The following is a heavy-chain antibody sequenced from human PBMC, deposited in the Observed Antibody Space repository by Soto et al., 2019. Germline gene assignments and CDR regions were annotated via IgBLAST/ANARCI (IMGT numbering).Heavy chain of an antibody. V-gene: IGHV4-59*01. D-gene: IGHD5-18*01. CDR2: IYYSGST. CDR1: GGSISSYY. CDR3: AREATAMATYYFDY. J-gene: IGHJ4*02. Sequence: PSETLSLTCTVSGGSISSYYWSWIRQPPGKGLEWIGYIYYSGSTNYNPSLKSRVTISVDTSKNQFSLKLSSVTAADTAVYYCAREATAMATYYFDYWGQGTLVTVSS.